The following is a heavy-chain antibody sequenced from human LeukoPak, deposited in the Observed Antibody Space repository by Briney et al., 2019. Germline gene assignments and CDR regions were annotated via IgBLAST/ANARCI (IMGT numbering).Heavy chain of an antibody. J-gene: IGHJ4*02. D-gene: IGHD2-2*01. V-gene: IGHV3-74*01. CDR2: INSDGSST. Sequence: GGSLRLSCAGSGFTFSSYWMYWVRHAPGKGLVWVSRINSDGSSTNYADSVKGRFTISRDNAKNTLYLQMDSLRAEDTAVYYCARLRMGYYFDYWGQGTLVTVSS. CDR3: ARLRMGYYFDY. CDR1: GFTFSSYW.